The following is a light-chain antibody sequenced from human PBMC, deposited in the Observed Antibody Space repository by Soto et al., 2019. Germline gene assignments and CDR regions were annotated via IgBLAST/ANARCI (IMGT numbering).Light chain of an antibody. V-gene: IGKV1-5*01. J-gene: IGKJ1*01. Sequence: DIQMTQSPSSVSASVGDRVTITCRASQVISTWLVWYQQKPGKAPNLLIYDASTLESGVPSRFSGSGSGTEFTLTINNLQPDDFATYYCQQYNSYLWTFGQGTKVDIK. CDR3: QQYNSYLWT. CDR1: QVISTW. CDR2: DAS.